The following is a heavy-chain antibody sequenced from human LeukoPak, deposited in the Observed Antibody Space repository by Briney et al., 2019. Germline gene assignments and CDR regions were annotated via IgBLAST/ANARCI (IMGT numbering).Heavy chain of an antibody. J-gene: IGHJ4*02. V-gene: IGHV3-23*01. D-gene: IGHD3-9*01. Sequence: GGSLRLSCAASGFTFSSCAMSWVRQGPWQGLELVSGVSGSGDSTDYADSVKGRFTISRDNSKNTLYLQINSLRAEDTAVYYCAKPPSDNLLTGSLYYFDYWGQGALVTVSS. CDR3: AKPPSDNLLTGSLYYFDY. CDR1: GFTFSSCA. CDR2: VSGSGDST.